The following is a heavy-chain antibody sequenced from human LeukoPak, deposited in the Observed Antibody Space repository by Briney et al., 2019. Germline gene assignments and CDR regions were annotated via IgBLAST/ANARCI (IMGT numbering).Heavy chain of an antibody. J-gene: IGHJ2*01. Sequence: PGGSLRLSCAASGFTFSSNAMSWVRQAPGKGLEWVSSISSSSSYIYYADSVKGRFTISRGNAKNSLYLQMNSLRAEDTAVYYCARLSGDGNYGPFRYFDLWGRGTLVTVSS. CDR3: ARLSGDGNYGPFRYFDL. D-gene: IGHD4-17*01. V-gene: IGHV3-21*01. CDR2: ISSSSSYI. CDR1: GFTFSSNA.